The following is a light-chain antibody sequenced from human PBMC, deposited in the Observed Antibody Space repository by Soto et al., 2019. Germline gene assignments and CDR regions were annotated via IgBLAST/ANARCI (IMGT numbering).Light chain of an antibody. CDR3: QQYDNLPIP. J-gene: IGKJ5*01. V-gene: IGKV1-33*01. Sequence: DIQMTQSPSSLSASVGDRGTITCQASQDISNYLNWYQQKPGKAPKLLIYDASNLETGVPSRFSGSGSGTDFTFTISSLQPEDIATYYCQQYDNLPIPFGQGTRLAIK. CDR1: QDISNY. CDR2: DAS.